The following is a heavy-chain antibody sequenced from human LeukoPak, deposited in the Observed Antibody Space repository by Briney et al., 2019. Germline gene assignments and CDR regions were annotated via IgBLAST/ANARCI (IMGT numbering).Heavy chain of an antibody. J-gene: IGHJ4*02. CDR2: ISYDGGSNK. CDR3: ASTHLGYCSSSSCQNDY. CDR1: GFTFSSYA. Sequence: GGSLRLSCAASGFTFSSYAMHWVRQAPGKGLEWVAVISYDGGSNKYYADSVKGRFTISRDNSKNTLYLQMNSLRAEDTAVYYCASTHLGYCSSSSCQNDYWGQGTLVTVSS. V-gene: IGHV3-30*14. D-gene: IGHD2-2*01.